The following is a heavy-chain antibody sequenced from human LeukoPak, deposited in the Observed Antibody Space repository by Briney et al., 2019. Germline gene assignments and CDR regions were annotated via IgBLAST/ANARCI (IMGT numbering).Heavy chain of an antibody. Sequence: PSETLSLTCAVSGGSFSGYYWSWIRQPPGKGLEWIGEINHSGSTNYNPSLTSRVTISVDTSKNQFSLKLSSVTAADTAVYYCARVGIAAAGYYYYGMDVWGQGTTVTVSS. CDR1: GGSFSGYY. CDR2: INHSGST. D-gene: IGHD6-13*01. V-gene: IGHV4-34*01. J-gene: IGHJ6*02. CDR3: ARVGIAAAGYYYYGMDV.